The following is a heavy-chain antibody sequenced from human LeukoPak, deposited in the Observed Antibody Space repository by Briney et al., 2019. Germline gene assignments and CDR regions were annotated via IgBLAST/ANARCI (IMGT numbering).Heavy chain of an antibody. V-gene: IGHV1-8*01. CDR2: MKPKRENT. CDR3: AIGGSSSSNYNNYGMDV. CDR1: GYSLTRFV. D-gene: IGHD6-13*01. Sequence: GAGVKVSCKASGYSLTRFVINWVRPGSGQGGAWMGWMKPKRENTGYAPRYQGRVTITRDTSINTACMELSSLRPDDTAIYYCAIGGSSSSNYNNYGMDVWGQGPTITVSS. J-gene: IGHJ6*02.